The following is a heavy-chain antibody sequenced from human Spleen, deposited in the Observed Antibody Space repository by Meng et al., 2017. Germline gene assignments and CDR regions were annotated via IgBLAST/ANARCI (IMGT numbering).Heavy chain of an antibody. Sequence: SVKVSCKASGGTFSSYAISWVRQAPGQGLEWMGGIIPIIGTANYAQKFQDRVTITSDESTSTVYMELTRLTSEDTAVYFCARKAGNCISTTCYSLDYWGQGTMVTAPQ. D-gene: IGHD2-2*01. CDR2: IIPIIGTA. CDR1: GGTFSSYA. J-gene: IGHJ4*02. V-gene: IGHV1-69*13. CDR3: ARKAGNCISTTCYSLDY.